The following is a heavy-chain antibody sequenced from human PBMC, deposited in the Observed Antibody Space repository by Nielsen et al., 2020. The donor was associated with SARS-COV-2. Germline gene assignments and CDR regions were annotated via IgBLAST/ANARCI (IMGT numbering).Heavy chain of an antibody. D-gene: IGHD5-24*01. Sequence: GESLKISCAASGFMVSDSYMSWIRQTPGKGLEWVSAISVSGSTTYYTDSVEGRFTISRDNSKNSLYLQMNSLRAEDTAVYYCAREGRKLPLDYWGQGTLVTVSS. CDR1: GFMVSDSY. CDR3: AREGRKLPLDY. J-gene: IGHJ4*02. V-gene: IGHV3-11*01. CDR2: ISVSGSTT.